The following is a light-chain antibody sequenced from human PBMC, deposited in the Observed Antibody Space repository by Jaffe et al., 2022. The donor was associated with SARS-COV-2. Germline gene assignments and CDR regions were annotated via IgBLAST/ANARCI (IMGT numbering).Light chain of an antibody. CDR1: SDDVGGYNY. Sequence: QSALTQPASVSGSPGQSITISCTGTSDDVGGYNYVSWHQQHPGKVPKLMIYEVSNRPSGVPDRFSGSRSGNTASLTISGLQAEDEADYYCSSYTSTSSVVFGGGTKLTVL. J-gene: IGLJ2*01. CDR3: SSYTSTSSVV. V-gene: IGLV2-14*01. CDR2: EVS.